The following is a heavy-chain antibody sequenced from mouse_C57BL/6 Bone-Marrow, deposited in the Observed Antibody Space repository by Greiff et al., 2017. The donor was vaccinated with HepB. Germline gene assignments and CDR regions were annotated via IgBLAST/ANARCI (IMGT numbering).Heavy chain of an antibody. J-gene: IGHJ4*01. D-gene: IGHD1-1*01. Sequence: VHVKQSGAELVRPGASVKLSCTASGFNIKDDYMHWVKQRPEQGLEWIGWIDPENGDTEYASKFQGKATITADTSSNTAYLQLSSLTSEDTAVYYCTRYGSKTMDYWGQGTSVTVSS. CDR3: TRYGSKTMDY. CDR1: GFNIKDDY. V-gene: IGHV14-4*01. CDR2: IDPENGDT.